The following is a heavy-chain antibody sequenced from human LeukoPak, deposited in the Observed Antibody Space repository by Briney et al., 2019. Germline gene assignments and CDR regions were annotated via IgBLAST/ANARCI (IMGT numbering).Heavy chain of an antibody. CDR2: IVGTGGNM. CDR1: GFSFSNYA. J-gene: IGHJ4*02. CDR3: AKGLTWDSTSCSG. Sequence: PGGSLRLSXAASGFSFSNYAMSWIRQAPGKGLEWVSAIVGTGGNMYYADSVKGRFTISRDNFKSTLYLQMNSLRAEDTAVYYCAKGLTWDSTSCSGWGQGTLVTVSS. V-gene: IGHV3-23*01. D-gene: IGHD2-2*01.